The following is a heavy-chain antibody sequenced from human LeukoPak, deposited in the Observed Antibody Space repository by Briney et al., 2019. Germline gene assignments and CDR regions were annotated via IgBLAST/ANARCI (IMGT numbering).Heavy chain of an antibody. Sequence: SETLSLTCTVSGGSISSYYWSWIRQPAGKGLEWIGRIYTSGSTSYNPSLKSRATMSVDTSKNQFSLKLSSVTAADTAVYYCARIYDFWSGYYYMDVWGKGTTVTVSS. D-gene: IGHD3-3*01. V-gene: IGHV4-4*07. CDR1: GGSISSYY. CDR3: ARIYDFWSGYYYMDV. CDR2: IYTSGST. J-gene: IGHJ6*03.